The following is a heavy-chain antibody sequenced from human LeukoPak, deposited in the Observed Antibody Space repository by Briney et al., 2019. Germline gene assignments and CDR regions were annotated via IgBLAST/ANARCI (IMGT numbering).Heavy chain of an antibody. CDR3: AVLDYDSITDY. V-gene: IGHV3-21*01. D-gene: IGHD3-22*01. Sequence: GGSLRLSCEASGFTFSTYNMNWVRQAPGKRLEWVSSITSTSSYVFYADSVKGRFTISRDNAKNSLYLQINSLRAEDTAVYYCAVLDYDSITDYWGQGTLVTVSS. CDR1: GFTFSTYN. CDR2: ITSTSSYV. J-gene: IGHJ4*02.